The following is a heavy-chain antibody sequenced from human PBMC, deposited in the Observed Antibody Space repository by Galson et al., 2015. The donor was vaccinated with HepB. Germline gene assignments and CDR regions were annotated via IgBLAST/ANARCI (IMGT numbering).Heavy chain of an antibody. CDR1: GGSISSYY. CDR3: ARGSQWYYFDY. J-gene: IGHJ4*02. V-gene: IGHV4-59*01. CDR2: IYYSGST. D-gene: IGHD2-8*01. Sequence: LSLTCTVSGGSISSYYWSWIRQPPGKGLEWIGYIYYSGSTNYNPSLKSRVTISVDTSKNQFSLKLSSVTAADTAVYYCARGSQWYYFDYWGQGTLVTVSS.